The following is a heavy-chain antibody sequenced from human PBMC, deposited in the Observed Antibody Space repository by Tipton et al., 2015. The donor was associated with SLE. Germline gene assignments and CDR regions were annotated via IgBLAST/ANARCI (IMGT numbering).Heavy chain of an antibody. CDR1: GGSISGSDYY. D-gene: IGHD3-10*01. V-gene: IGHV4-39*07. Sequence: TLSLTCNVSGGSISGSDYYWGWIRQAPGKGLEWIGSIYYSGSTYYNPPLKERLTMSVDTSKTQFSLKLSSVTAADTAVFYCARHRGYYTVSDYLDYWGQGTLVTVSS. CDR2: IYYSGST. J-gene: IGHJ4*02. CDR3: ARHRGYYTVSDYLDY.